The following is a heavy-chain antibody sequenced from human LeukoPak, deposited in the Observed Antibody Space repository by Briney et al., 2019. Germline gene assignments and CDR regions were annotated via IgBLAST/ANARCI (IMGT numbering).Heavy chain of an antibody. CDR3: ARSRAAAGSNDAFDI. J-gene: IGHJ3*02. CDR1: GFTFSSYS. CDR2: ISSSSGYI. Sequence: GGSLRLSCAASGFTFSSYSMNWVRQAPGKGLEWVSSISSSSGYIYYADSVKGRFTISRDNAKNSLYLQMNSLRAEDTAVYYCARSRAAAGSNDAFDIWGQGTMVTVSS. D-gene: IGHD6-13*01. V-gene: IGHV3-21*01.